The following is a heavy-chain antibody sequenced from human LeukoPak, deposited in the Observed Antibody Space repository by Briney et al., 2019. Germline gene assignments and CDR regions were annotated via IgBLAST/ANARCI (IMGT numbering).Heavy chain of an antibody. Sequence: GGSLRLSCAASGFTFSSYGMHWVRQAPGKGLEWVAFIRYDGSNKYYADSVKGRFTISRDNSKNTLYLQMNSLRAEDTAVYYCAKDQAEYSSSRPIGSWGQGTLVTVSS. CDR1: GFTFSSYG. J-gene: IGHJ5*02. V-gene: IGHV3-30*02. CDR2: IRYDGSNK. CDR3: AKDQAEYSSSRPIGS. D-gene: IGHD6-6*01.